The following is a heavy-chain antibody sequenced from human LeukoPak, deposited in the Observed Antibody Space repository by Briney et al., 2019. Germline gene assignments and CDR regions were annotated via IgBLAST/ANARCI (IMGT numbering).Heavy chain of an antibody. V-gene: IGHV3-23*01. J-gene: IGHJ4*02. D-gene: IGHD1-26*01. CDR1: GFTFSSYA. CDR3: AKASGSYYGYFDY. Sequence: QPGGSLRLSCAASGFTFSSYAMSWVRQAPGKGLECVSAISGSGGTTYYADSVEGRFTISRDISKSTLHLQMSSLRAEDTAVYYCAKASGSYYGYFDYWGQGTLVTVSS. CDR2: ISGSGGTT.